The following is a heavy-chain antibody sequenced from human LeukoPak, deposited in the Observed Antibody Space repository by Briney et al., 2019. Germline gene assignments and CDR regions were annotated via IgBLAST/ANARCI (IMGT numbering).Heavy chain of an antibody. Sequence: GGSLRLSCAASGFTFSSYAMSWVRQAPGKGLEWVSAISGSGGSTYYADSVKGRFTISRDNSKNTLYLQMNSLRAEDTAVYYCARDYYGSGSYQSSDYWGQGTLVTVSS. CDR1: GFTFSSYA. CDR3: ARDYYGSGSYQSSDY. D-gene: IGHD3-10*01. V-gene: IGHV3-23*01. J-gene: IGHJ4*02. CDR2: ISGSGGST.